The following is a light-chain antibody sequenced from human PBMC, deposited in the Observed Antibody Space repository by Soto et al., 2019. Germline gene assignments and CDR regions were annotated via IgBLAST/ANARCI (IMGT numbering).Light chain of an antibody. CDR2: STS. J-gene: IGKJ3*01. V-gene: IGKV3-11*01. Sequence: EIVLTQSPATLSLSPGERATLSCRASQSVGRSLAWYQQKPGRAPRLLLYSTSNRLPGIPARFSGSGSRSDVTLTISSLEPEDFAVYYCHQGSTWPIFTFGPGTTVDIK. CDR1: QSVGRS. CDR3: HQGSTWPIFT.